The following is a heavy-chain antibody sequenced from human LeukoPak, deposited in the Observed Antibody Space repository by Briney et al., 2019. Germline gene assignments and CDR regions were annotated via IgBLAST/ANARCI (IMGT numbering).Heavy chain of an antibody. CDR1: GYSFTSYW. J-gene: IGHJ4*02. CDR3: ARHSRYDFWSGYYGGVDY. D-gene: IGHD3-3*01. V-gene: IGHV5-51*01. Sequence: GESLKISCKGSGYSFTSYWIGWVRQMPGKGLGWMGIIYPGDSDTRYSPSFQGQVTISADKSISTAYLQWSSLKASDTAMYYCARHSRYDFWSGYYGGVDYWGQGTLVTVSS. CDR2: IYPGDSDT.